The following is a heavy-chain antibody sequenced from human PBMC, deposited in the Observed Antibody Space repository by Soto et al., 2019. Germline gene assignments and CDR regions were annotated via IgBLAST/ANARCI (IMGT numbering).Heavy chain of an antibody. J-gene: IGHJ6*02. CDR2: IYYSGST. CDR3: GRPGFNTVRYGRTV. CDR1: GGSISSYY. V-gene: IGHV4-59*01. D-gene: IGHD4-4*01. Sequence: KASATLSLTCTVSGGSISSYYWSWIRQPPGKGLEWIGYIYYSGSTNYNPSLKSRVTISVDTSKNQFSLKLSSVTAPDTPVYYCGRPGFNTVRYGRTVWAQGTPVPV.